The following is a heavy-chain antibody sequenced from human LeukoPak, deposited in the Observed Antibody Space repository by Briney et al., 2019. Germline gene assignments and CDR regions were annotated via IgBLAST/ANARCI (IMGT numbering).Heavy chain of an antibody. CDR3: AKLEGAVAGSFDY. Sequence: GGSLRLSCAASGFTVSSNYMSWVRQAPGKGLEWVAFIRYDGSNTYYADSVKGRFTISRDNSKNTLYLQMNSLRAEDTAVYYCAKLEGAVAGSFDYWGQGTLVTVSS. V-gene: IGHV3-30*02. D-gene: IGHD6-19*01. CDR2: IRYDGSNT. J-gene: IGHJ4*02. CDR1: GFTVSSNY.